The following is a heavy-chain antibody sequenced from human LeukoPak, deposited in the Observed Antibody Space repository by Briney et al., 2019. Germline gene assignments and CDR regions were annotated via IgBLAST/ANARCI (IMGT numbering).Heavy chain of an antibody. J-gene: IGHJ4*02. V-gene: IGHV4-4*07. Sequence: PSETLSLTCTVSGGSISSYYWSWIRQPAGKGLEWIGRIHTSGSTNYNPSPKSRVTMSVDTSKNQFSLKLSSVTAADTAVYYCARELPIFDWAGHGFDYWGQGTLVTVSS. CDR2: IHTSGST. CDR3: ARELPIFDWAGHGFDY. D-gene: IGHD3-9*01. CDR1: GGSISSYY.